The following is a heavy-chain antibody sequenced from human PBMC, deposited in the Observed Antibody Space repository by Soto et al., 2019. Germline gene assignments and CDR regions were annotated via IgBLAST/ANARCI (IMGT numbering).Heavy chain of an antibody. CDR2: IYWDDDK. CDR1: GFSLSTSGVG. J-gene: IGHJ4*02. D-gene: IGHD6-25*01. V-gene: IGHV2-5*02. Sequence: QITSKESGHTLVKPTQTLTLTYAFSGFSLSTSGVGVGWIRQPPGKALEWLALIYWDDDKRYSPSLKSRLTITKDTSKNQVVLTMTNIDPVDTATYYCAHSAAGGFDYWGQGTLVTVSS. CDR3: AHSAAGGFDY.